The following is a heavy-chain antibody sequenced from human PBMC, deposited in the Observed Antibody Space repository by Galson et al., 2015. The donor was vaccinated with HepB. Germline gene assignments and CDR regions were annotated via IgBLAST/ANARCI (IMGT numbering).Heavy chain of an antibody. CDR3: ARHLSDIVVVHGAFDI. Sequence: QSGAEVKKPGESLRISCKGSGYSFTSYWISWVRQMPGKGLEWMGRIDPSDSYTNYSPSFQGHVTISADKSISTAYLQWSSLKASDTAMYYCARHLSDIVVVHGAFDIWGQGTMVTVSS. D-gene: IGHD2-15*01. CDR1: GYSFTSYW. CDR2: IDPSDSYT. V-gene: IGHV5-10-1*01. J-gene: IGHJ3*02.